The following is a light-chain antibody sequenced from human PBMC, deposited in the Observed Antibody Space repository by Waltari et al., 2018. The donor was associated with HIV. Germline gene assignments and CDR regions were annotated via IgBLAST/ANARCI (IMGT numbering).Light chain of an antibody. CDR1: PSNIEPNY. CDR3: ASWDDSLSGVV. Sequence: QSVLTQPPSASGTPGQRVTISCSRGPSNIEPNYVCWYQQLPGTAPKLLIYRSHQRPSGVPERFSGSKSGTSASLAISGLRSDDEADYYCASWDDSLSGVVFGGGTKLTVL. CDR2: RSH. V-gene: IGLV1-47*01. J-gene: IGLJ2*01.